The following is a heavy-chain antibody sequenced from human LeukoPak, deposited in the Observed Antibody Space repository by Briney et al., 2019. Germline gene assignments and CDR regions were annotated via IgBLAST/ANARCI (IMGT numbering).Heavy chain of an antibody. CDR3: ARQGSSSPTGDY. V-gene: IGHV1-8*01. CDR1: GYTFTSYD. D-gene: IGHD6-6*01. J-gene: IGHJ4*02. Sequence: ASVKVSCKASGYTFTSYDINWVRQATGQGHEWMGWMNPNSGNTGYAQKFQGRVTMTRNTSISTAYMELSSLRSEDTAVYYCARQGSSSPTGDYWGQGTLVTVSS. CDR2: MNPNSGNT.